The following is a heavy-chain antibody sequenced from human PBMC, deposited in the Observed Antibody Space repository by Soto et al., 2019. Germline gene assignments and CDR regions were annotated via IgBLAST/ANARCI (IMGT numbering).Heavy chain of an antibody. J-gene: IGHJ4*02. V-gene: IGHV3-74*01. CDR2: INSDGSTT. Sequence: GGSLRLSCAVSGFTFSSYWMHWVRQAPGKGLVWVSRINSDGSTTSHADSVKGRFTISRDNAKNTLYLQMNSLRAEDTAVYYCAKLEDFWSVSWGQGTLVTVSS. D-gene: IGHD3-3*01. CDR1: GFTFSSYW. CDR3: AKLEDFWSVS.